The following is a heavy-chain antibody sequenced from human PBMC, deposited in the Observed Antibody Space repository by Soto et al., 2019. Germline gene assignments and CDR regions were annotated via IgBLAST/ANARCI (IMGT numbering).Heavy chain of an antibody. J-gene: IGHJ3*02. Sequence: SETLSLTCTVSGGSISSGGYYWSWIRQHPGKGLEWIGYIYYSGSTYYNPSLKSRVTISVDTSKNQFSLKLSSVTAADTAVYYCARDIFGSNPDAFDIWGQGTMVTVSS. CDR2: IYYSGST. CDR1: GGSISSGGYY. V-gene: IGHV4-31*03. CDR3: ARDIFGSNPDAFDI. D-gene: IGHD3-3*01.